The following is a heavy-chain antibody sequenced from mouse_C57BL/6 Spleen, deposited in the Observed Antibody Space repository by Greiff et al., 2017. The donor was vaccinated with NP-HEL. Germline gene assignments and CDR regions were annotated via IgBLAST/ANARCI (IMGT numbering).Heavy chain of an antibody. CDR3: AMSYYDYDLYYAMDY. Sequence: QVQLQQPGAELVKPGASVKLSCKASGYTFTSYWMHWVKQRPGQGLEWIGMIHPNSGSTNYNEKFKSKATLTVDKSSSTAYMQLSSLTSEDSAVYYCAMSYYDYDLYYAMDYWGQGTSVTVSS. CDR1: GYTFTSYW. V-gene: IGHV1-64*01. J-gene: IGHJ4*01. CDR2: IHPNSGST. D-gene: IGHD2-4*01.